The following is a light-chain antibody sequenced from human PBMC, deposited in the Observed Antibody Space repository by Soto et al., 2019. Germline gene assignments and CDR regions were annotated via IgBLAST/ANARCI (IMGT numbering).Light chain of an antibody. J-gene: IGLJ2*01. CDR2: DVS. Sequence: QSALTQPASVSGSPGQSITISCTGTSSDVGGYNYVSWYQQHPGKAPKLMIYDVSTRPTGVSNRFSGSKSGNTASLTISGRQADDEADYYCSSYTSSSTLGVFGGGTKLTVL. V-gene: IGLV2-14*01. CDR3: SSYTSSSTLGV. CDR1: SSDVGGYNY.